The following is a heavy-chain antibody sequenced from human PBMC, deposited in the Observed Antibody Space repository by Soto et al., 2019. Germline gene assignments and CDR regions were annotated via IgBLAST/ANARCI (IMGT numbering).Heavy chain of an antibody. V-gene: IGHV3-30*18. CDR3: AKAGSVVREAFDI. CDR1: GFTFSSYG. Sequence: QVQLVESGGGVVQPGRSLRLSCAASGFTFSSYGMHWVRQAPGKGLEWVAVISYDGSNKYYADSVKGRFTISRDNSKNTLYLQMNSLRAEDTAVYYCAKAGSVVREAFDIWGQGTMVTVSS. D-gene: IGHD2-21*01. CDR2: ISYDGSNK. J-gene: IGHJ3*02.